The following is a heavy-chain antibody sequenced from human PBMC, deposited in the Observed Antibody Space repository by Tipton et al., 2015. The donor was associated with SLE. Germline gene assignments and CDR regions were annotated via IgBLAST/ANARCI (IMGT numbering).Heavy chain of an antibody. CDR1: GFSLSHYA. D-gene: IGHD3-3*01. J-gene: IGHJ4*02. V-gene: IGHV3-23*01. CDR3: AKGIGVGVYADADY. Sequence: SLRLSCKASGFSLSHYAMGWVRQAPGKGLEWVSAKSSSGGNTYYTDSVQGRFTISRDNSKNTLLLQLNSLRAEDTAVYYCAKGIGVGVYADADYWGQGASVTVSS. CDR2: KSSSGGNT.